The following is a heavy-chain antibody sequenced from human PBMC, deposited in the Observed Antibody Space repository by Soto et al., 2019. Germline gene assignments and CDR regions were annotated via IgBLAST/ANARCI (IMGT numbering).Heavy chain of an antibody. CDR3: ARGVMGFLEWLSPQDYYYGMDV. Sequence: SETLSLTCTVSGGSISSGGYYWSWILQHPGKGLEWIGYIYHSGSTYYNPSLKSRVTISVDTSKNQFSLKLSSVTAADTAVYYCARGVMGFLEWLSPQDYYYGMDVWGQGTTVTVSS. V-gene: IGHV4-31*03. CDR2: IYHSGST. D-gene: IGHD3-3*01. CDR1: GGSISSGGYY. J-gene: IGHJ6*02.